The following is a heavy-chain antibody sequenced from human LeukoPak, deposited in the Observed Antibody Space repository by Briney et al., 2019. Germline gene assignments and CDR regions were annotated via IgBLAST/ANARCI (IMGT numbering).Heavy chain of an antibody. D-gene: IGHD6-13*01. CDR1: GGSISSYY. CDR2: IYTSGST. V-gene: IGHV4-4*07. Sequence: SETLSLTCTVSGGSISSYYWSWIRQPAGKGLEWIGRIYTSGSTNYNPSPKSRVTMSVDTSKNQFSLKLSSVTAADTAVYYCASEAAAGTLGYWGQGTLVTVSS. J-gene: IGHJ4*02. CDR3: ASEAAAGTLGY.